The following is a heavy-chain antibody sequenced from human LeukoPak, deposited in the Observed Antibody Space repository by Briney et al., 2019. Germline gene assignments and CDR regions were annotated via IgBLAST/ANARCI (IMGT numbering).Heavy chain of an antibody. D-gene: IGHD5-24*01. Sequence: SETLSLTCSVSGASISSHYWSWIRQPPGKGLEWIGYIYYSVRTNYNPSLKSRVTISVDMPNNQFSLKMSSVTAADTAVYYCARTGDGYNYYNYYYMTCGAKGPRSPSP. CDR1: GASISSHY. J-gene: IGHJ6*03. CDR2: IYYSVRT. CDR3: ARTGDGYNYYNYYYMT. V-gene: IGHV4-59*11.